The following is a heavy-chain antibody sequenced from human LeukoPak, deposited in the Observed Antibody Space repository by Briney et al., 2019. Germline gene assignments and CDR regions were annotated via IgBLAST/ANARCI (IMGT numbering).Heavy chain of an antibody. Sequence: PSETLSLTCTVSGGSISSYYWSWIRQPPGKGLEWIGYIYTSGSTNYNPSLKSRVTISVGTSKDQFSLKLSSVTAADTAVYYCARLGYSSSWAIDYWGQGTLVTVSS. CDR2: IYTSGST. J-gene: IGHJ4*02. CDR3: ARLGYSSSWAIDY. V-gene: IGHV4-4*09. D-gene: IGHD6-13*01. CDR1: GGSISSYY.